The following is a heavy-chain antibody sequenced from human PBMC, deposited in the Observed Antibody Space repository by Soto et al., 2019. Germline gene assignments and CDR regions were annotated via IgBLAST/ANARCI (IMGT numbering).Heavy chain of an antibody. Sequence: AASVKVSCKASGGTFSSYAISWVRQAPGQGLEWMGGIIPIFGTANYAQKFQGRVTITADKSTSTAYMELSSLRSEDTAVYYCASTVGYCSSTSCTGYYGMDVWGQGTTVTVSS. CDR3: ASTVGYCSSTSCTGYYGMDV. J-gene: IGHJ6*02. CDR2: IIPIFGTA. CDR1: GGTFSSYA. V-gene: IGHV1-69*06. D-gene: IGHD2-2*01.